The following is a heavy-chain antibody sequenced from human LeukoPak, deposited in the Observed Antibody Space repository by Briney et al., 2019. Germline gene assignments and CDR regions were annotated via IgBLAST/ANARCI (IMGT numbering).Heavy chain of an antibody. J-gene: IGHJ6*02. CDR1: GGSISSGGYY. Sequence: SQTLSLTCTVSGGSISSGGYYWSWIRQHPGKGLEWIGYIYYSGSTYYNPSLKTRVTISVDTSKNQVSLKLSSVTAADTAVYYCARVMPSLYGMDVWGQGTTVTVSS. V-gene: IGHV4-31*03. D-gene: IGHD2-2*01. CDR2: IYYSGST. CDR3: ARVMPSLYGMDV.